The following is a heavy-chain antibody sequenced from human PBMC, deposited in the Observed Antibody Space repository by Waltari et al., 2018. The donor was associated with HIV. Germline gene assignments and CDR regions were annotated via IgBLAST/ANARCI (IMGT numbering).Heavy chain of an antibody. V-gene: IGHV1-69*19. J-gene: IGHJ3*01. CDR3: AKSDFTELVRGQKAFDV. CDR1: GGAFDTFA. D-gene: IGHD1-26*01. CDR2: TAPFFGV. Sequence: QAQFVPSGAETKKPGSSVTVSCQARGGAFDTFAFTWVRQAPGQGLEWLGGTAPFFGVIYAQDLNGRVTITSNPSTRTVFLELGGLRPDDTAVYFCAKSDFTELVRGQKAFDVWGQGT.